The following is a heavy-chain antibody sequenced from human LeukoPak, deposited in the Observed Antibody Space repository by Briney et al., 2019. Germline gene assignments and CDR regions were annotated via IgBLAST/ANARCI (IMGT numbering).Heavy chain of an antibody. Sequence: GGSLRLSCAASGFTFSSYAMHWVHQAPGKGLEWVAVISYDGSNKYYADSVKGRFTISRDNSKNTLYLQMNSLRAEDTAVYYCARGRRFLEWLGWFDPWGQGTLVTVSS. CDR1: GFTFSSYA. CDR2: ISYDGSNK. CDR3: ARGRRFLEWLGWFDP. D-gene: IGHD3-3*01. V-gene: IGHV3-30*04. J-gene: IGHJ5*02.